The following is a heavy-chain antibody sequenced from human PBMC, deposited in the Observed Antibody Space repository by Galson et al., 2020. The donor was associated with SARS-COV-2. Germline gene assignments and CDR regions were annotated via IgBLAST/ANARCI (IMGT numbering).Heavy chain of an antibody. D-gene: IGHD3-10*01. CDR2: IHRAGSTT. J-gene: IGHJ6*03. CDR3: ARESAVQGVYYMDV. Sequence: GGSLRLSCAASGFTFSTYWMHWVRQPPGKGLVWVSRIHRAGSTTTYADSVQGRFIIARDNAKNTLYLQMSSLRAEDAAVYYCARESAVQGVYYMDVWGKGTTVTVSS. CDR1: GFTFSTYW. V-gene: IGHV3-74*01.